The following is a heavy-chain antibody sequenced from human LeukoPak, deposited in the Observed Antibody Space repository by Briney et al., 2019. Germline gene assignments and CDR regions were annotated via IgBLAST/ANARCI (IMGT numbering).Heavy chain of an antibody. J-gene: IGHJ4*02. Sequence: PGGSLRLSCAASGFTFSSYAMHWVRQAPGKGLEWVAVISYDGSNKYYADSVKGRFTISRDNSKNTLYLQMNSLRAEDPAAYYCARDRNPYYFDYWGQGTLVTVSS. D-gene: IGHD1-14*01. CDR3: ARDRNPYYFDY. CDR1: GFTFSSYA. V-gene: IGHV3-30*04. CDR2: ISYDGSNK.